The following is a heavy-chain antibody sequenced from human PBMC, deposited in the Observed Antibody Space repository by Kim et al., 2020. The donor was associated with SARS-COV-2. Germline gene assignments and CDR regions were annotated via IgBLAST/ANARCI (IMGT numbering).Heavy chain of an antibody. J-gene: IGHJ4*02. CDR3: AREADDILTGYPNSFDY. D-gene: IGHD3-9*01. CDR1: GGSISSSSYY. V-gene: IGHV4-39*02. CDR2: IYYSGSA. Sequence: SETLSLTCTVSGGSISSSSYYWGWIRQPPGKGLEWIGSIYYSGSAYYNPSLKSRVTISVDTSKNQFSLKLSSVTAADTAVYFCAREADDILTGYPNSFDYWGQGTLVTVSS.